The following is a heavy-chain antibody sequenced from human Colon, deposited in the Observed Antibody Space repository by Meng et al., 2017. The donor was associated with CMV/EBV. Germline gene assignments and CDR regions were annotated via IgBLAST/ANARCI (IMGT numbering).Heavy chain of an antibody. D-gene: IGHD3-10*01. Sequence: QVRVQGSGPGLVKPSEPLSPTCTVSGGSISGHYWTWIRRPAGKGLQWLGRIYSNGRIDENYSLRSRVTISVDTSKNQLSLRLTSVTAADTAVYYCGRAGARGVPIDVWGRGTLVTVSS. CDR2: IYSNGRI. CDR3: GRAGARGVPIDV. J-gene: IGHJ1*01. V-gene: IGHV4-4*07. CDR1: GGSISGHY.